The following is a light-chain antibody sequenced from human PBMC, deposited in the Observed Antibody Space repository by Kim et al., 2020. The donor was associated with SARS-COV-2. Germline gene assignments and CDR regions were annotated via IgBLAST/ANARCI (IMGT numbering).Light chain of an antibody. Sequence: SESTGDRVTNTCRASQGMSSYLAWYQQKPGKAPKLLIYAASTLQSGVPSRFSGSGSGTDFTLTISCLQSEDFATYYCQQYYSYPYTFGQGTKLEIK. CDR2: AAS. CDR1: QGMSSY. V-gene: IGKV1-8*01. J-gene: IGKJ2*01. CDR3: QQYYSYPYT.